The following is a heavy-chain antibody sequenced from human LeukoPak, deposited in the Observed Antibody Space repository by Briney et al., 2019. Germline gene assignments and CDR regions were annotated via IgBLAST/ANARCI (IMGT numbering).Heavy chain of an antibody. J-gene: IGHJ4*02. Sequence: ASVKVSCKASGYTFTGYYLHWVRQAPGQGLEWMGIINPSGGSTSYAQKFQGRVTMTRDTSTSTVYMELSSLRSEDTAVYYCARSRYFDWMDPDYWGQGTLVTVSS. D-gene: IGHD3-9*01. CDR1: GYTFTGYY. CDR2: INPSGGST. V-gene: IGHV1-46*01. CDR3: ARSRYFDWMDPDY.